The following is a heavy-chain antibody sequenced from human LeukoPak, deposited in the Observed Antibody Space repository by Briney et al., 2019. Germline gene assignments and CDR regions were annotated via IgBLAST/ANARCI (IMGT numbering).Heavy chain of an antibody. J-gene: IGHJ6*02. CDR3: ARGQKYCSSTSCYGNYYYYGMDV. D-gene: IGHD2-2*01. Sequence: PSETLSLTCAVYGGSFSGYYWSWIRQPPGKGLEWIGEINHSGSTNYNPSLKSRVTISVDTSKNQFSLKLSSVTAADTAVYYCARGQKYCSSTSCYGNYYYYGMDVWGQGTTVTVSS. CDR1: GGSFSGYY. CDR2: INHSGST. V-gene: IGHV4-34*01.